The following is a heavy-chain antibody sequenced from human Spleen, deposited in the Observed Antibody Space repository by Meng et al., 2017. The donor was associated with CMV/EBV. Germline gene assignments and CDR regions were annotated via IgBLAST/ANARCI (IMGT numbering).Heavy chain of an antibody. CDR1: GGTFSSYT. V-gene: IGHV1-69*04. D-gene: IGHD7-27*01. Sequence: SCEASGGTFSSYTISWVRQAPGQGLEWMGRIIPILGIANYAQKFQGRVTITADKSTSTAYMELSSLRSEDTAVYYCARDPGDRWFDPWGQGTLVTVSS. CDR2: IIPILGIA. CDR3: ARDPGDRWFDP. J-gene: IGHJ5*02.